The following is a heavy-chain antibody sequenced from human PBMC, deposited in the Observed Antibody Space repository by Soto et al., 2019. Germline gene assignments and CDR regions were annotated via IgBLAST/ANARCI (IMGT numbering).Heavy chain of an antibody. CDR1: GYTFTSYD. J-gene: IGHJ6*04. CDR3: AREISSGLDV. Sequence: QVQLVQSGAEVKKPGASVKVSCKASGYTFTSYDINWVRQATGQGLEWMGWMNPNSGNTGYAQKFHGRVTMTRNTSITTAYMELSNLRSEDTAVYYSAREISSGLDVWGKGTTVTVYS. CDR2: MNPNSGNT. V-gene: IGHV1-8*01.